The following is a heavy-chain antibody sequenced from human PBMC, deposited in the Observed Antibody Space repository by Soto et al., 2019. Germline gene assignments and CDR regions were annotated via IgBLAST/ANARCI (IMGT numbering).Heavy chain of an antibody. J-gene: IGHJ4*02. CDR1: GYSFTSYW. V-gene: IGHV5-51*01. Sequence: PGESLKISCKGSGYSFTSYWIGWVRQMPGKGLEWMGIIYPGDSDTRYSPSFQGQVTISADKSISTAYLQWSSLKASDTAMYYCARRRPYYYDSSGYYYFDYWGQGTLVTVS. CDR3: ARRRPYYYDSSGYYYFDY. CDR2: IYPGDSDT. D-gene: IGHD3-22*01.